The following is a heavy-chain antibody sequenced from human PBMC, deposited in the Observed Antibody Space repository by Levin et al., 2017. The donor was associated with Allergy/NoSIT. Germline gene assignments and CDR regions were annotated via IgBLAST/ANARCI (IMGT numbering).Heavy chain of an antibody. CDR3: ARDSGLGELFLFDR. D-gene: IGHD3-16*01. Sequence: GESLKISCAASGFDFRTFGMHWVRQPPGKGLEWVADIYYDGSRKYYADSVKGRFTISRDNSKNTLYLQMKSLRAEDTAVYYCARDSGLGELFLFDRWGQGVLVTVSS. J-gene: IGHJ4*02. V-gene: IGHV3-33*01. CDR2: IYYDGSRK. CDR1: GFDFRTFG.